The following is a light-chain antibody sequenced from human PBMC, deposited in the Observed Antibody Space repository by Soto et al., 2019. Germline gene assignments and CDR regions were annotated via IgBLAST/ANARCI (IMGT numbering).Light chain of an antibody. CDR1: SSDAGNYNF. CDR2: EDS. J-gene: IGLJ3*02. Sequence: QSALTQPASVSGSPGQSITISCTGTSSDAGNYNFVSWYQQHPGKAPKVIIYEDSTRPSGVSNRISGSKSGNTASLTISGLPAEDEAAYYSCSYAGSSTSCVFGGGTKLTVL. CDR3: CSYAGSSTSCV. V-gene: IGLV2-23*01.